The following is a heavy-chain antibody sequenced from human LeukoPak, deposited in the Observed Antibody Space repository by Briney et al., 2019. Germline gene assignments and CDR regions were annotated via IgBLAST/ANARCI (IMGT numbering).Heavy chain of an antibody. CDR3: ARLEAGTGPFDH. Sequence: GGSLRLSCAASGFTVSSMHMSWVRQAPGKGLDWVSVIYGGGSTHYADSVKGRFTISRDNSKNTLYLQMNILRVEDTAVYYCARLEAGTGPFDHWGQGTLVTVSS. CDR1: GFTVSSMH. J-gene: IGHJ4*02. V-gene: IGHV3-66*04. D-gene: IGHD6-19*01. CDR2: IYGGGST.